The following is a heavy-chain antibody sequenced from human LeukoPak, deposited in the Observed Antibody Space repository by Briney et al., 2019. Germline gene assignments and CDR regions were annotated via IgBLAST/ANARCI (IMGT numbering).Heavy chain of an antibody. D-gene: IGHD1-26*01. V-gene: IGHV1-69*05. CDR3: ARGVGYSGSYLGSLNWFDP. CDR1: GGTFSSYA. J-gene: IGHJ5*02. CDR2: IIPIFGTE. Sequence: SVNVSCKASGGTFSSYAISWVRQAPGQGLEWMGRIIPIFGTENYAQKFQGRVTITTDESTSTAYMELSSLRSEDTAVYYCARGVGYSGSYLGSLNWFDPWGQGTLVTVSS.